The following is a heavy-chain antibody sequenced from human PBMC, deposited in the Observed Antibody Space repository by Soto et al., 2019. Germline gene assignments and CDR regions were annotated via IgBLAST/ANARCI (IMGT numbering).Heavy chain of an antibody. Sequence: PSKTRTLTCSLSRATNRGYYGSPPRQPPGKGLEWIGYIYYSGTTNYNPSLKSRVTMSIDTSRNQFSLKLSSVTAADTAVYYCSRDPPDGDSFFDYWGQGTLVFVS. D-gene: IGHD3-3*02. J-gene: IGHJ4*02. CDR3: SRDPPDGDSFFDY. V-gene: IGHV4-59*01. CDR1: RATNRGYY. CDR2: IYYSGTT.